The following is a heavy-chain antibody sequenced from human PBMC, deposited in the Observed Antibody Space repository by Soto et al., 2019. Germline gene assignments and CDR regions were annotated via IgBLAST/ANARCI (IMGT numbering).Heavy chain of an antibody. V-gene: IGHV3-33*01. CDR3: ARDRITMVRGEYGMDV. J-gene: IGHJ6*02. Sequence: QVQLVESGGGVVQPGRSLRLSCAASGFTFSSYGMHWVRQAPGKGLEWVAVIWYDGSNKYYADSVKGRFTISRDNSKNTLYLQMNSLRAEDTAVYYCARDRITMVRGEYGMDVWGQGTTVTVSS. D-gene: IGHD3-10*01. CDR1: GFTFSSYG. CDR2: IWYDGSNK.